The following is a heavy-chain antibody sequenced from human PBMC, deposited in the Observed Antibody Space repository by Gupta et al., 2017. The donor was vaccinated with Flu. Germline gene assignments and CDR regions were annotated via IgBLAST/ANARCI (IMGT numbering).Heavy chain of an antibody. CDR2: ISYSGST. CDR1: TGSISSYY. V-gene: IGHV4-59*01. CDR3: SRYGLGTSRGSGFDS. J-gene: IGHJ4*02. Sequence: QVQLQESGPGLVKPSETLSLTCAVSTGSISSYYWRWIRPPPGKGLEWIGSISYSGSTYYNPSLKSRVTISVDTAKNQISLRLSSVTAADTAVYYCSRYGLGTSRGSGFDSWGQETLVTVSS. D-gene: IGHD3-10*01.